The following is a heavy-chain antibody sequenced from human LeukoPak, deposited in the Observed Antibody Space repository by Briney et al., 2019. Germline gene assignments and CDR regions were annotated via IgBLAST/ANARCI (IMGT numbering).Heavy chain of an antibody. V-gene: IGHV3-64D*09. J-gene: IGHJ4*02. Sequence: SGGSLRLSCSASGFTFSSYAMHWVRQAPGKGLEYVSAISSNGGSTYYADSVKGRFTISRDNSKNTLYLQMSSLRAEDTAVYYCVKDEHRIAVAGGFHYWGQGTLVTVSS. D-gene: IGHD6-19*01. CDR1: GFTFSSYA. CDR3: VKDEHRIAVAGGFHY. CDR2: ISSNGGST.